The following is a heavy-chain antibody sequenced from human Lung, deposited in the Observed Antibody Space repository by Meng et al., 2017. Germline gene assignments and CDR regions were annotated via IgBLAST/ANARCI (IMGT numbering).Heavy chain of an antibody. V-gene: IGHV4-34*01. CDR3: ARGPTTMAHDFDY. D-gene: IGHD4-11*01. J-gene: IGHJ4*02. CDR2: INHSGST. Sequence: QWGPGLLRPSDTLSLTCVVSGGSFSDYYWGGIRQPPGKGLEWIGEINHSGSTNYNPSLESRATISVDTSQNNLSLKLSSVTAADSAVYYCARGPTTMAHDFDYWGQGTLVTVSS. CDR1: GGSFSDYY.